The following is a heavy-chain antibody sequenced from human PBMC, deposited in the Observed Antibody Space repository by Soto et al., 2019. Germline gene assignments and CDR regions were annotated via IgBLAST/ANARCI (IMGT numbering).Heavy chain of an antibody. CDR3: ARLNCSGGSCYFSYLDY. CDR2: IYPGDSDT. J-gene: IGHJ4*02. V-gene: IGHV5-51*01. D-gene: IGHD2-15*01. CDR1: GYSFTSYW. Sequence: GESLKIYCKGSGYSFTSYWIGWVRQMLGKGLEWMGIIYPGDSDTRYSPSFQGQVTISADKSISTAYLQWSSLKASDTAMYYCARLNCSGGSCYFSYLDYWSQGTLVTDSS.